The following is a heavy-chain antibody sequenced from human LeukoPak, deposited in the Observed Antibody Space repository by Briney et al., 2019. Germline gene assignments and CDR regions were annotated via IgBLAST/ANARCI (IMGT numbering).Heavy chain of an antibody. V-gene: IGHV4-61*08. J-gene: IGHJ3*02. CDR3: ARDFTANYYDSSGYYAFDI. CDR2: IYYSGST. D-gene: IGHD3-22*01. CDR1: GGSISSGGYY. Sequence: SETLSLTCTVSGGSISSGGYYWSWIRQPPGKGLEWIGYIYYSGSTNYNPSLKSRVTISVDTSKNQFSLKLSSVTAADTAVYYCARDFTANYYDSSGYYAFDIWGQGTMVTASS.